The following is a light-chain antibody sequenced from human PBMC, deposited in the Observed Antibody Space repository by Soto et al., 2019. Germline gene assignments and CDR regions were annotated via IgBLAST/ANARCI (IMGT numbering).Light chain of an antibody. CDR2: DAS. V-gene: IGKV3-20*01. Sequence: EIVINQSPATLSVSPGERATLSCRASQSGSSNLAWYQQKPGQAPRLLIYDASSRATGIPDRFSGGGSGTDFTLTISRLEPEDFAVYYCQQFSSYPLTFGGGTKVDIK. CDR3: QQFSSYPLT. CDR1: QSGSSN. J-gene: IGKJ4*01.